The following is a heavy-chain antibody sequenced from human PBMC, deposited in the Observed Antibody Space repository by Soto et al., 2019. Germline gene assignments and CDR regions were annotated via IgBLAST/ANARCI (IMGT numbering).Heavy chain of an antibody. Sequence: VQLVESGGGLVQPGGSLRLSCAASGFTVSSNSISWVRQAPGKGMEWVSVIYSGGSTYYADSVKGRFTISRDNSKNTLYLQMNSLRAEDTAVYYCASPTTSVTTGQQFDYWGQGTLVTVSS. CDR2: IYSGGST. D-gene: IGHD4-17*01. CDR1: GFTVSSNS. CDR3: ASPTTSVTTGQQFDY. V-gene: IGHV3-66*01. J-gene: IGHJ4*02.